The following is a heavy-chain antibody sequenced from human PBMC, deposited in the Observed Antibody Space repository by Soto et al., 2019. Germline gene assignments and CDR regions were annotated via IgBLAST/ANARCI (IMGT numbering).Heavy chain of an antibody. CDR1: GYTFTGYY. V-gene: IGHV1-2*02. J-gene: IGHJ4*02. Sequence: QVQLVQSGAAVKKSGASVKVSCKASGYTFTGYYIHWVRQAPGQGLEWMGEIGPNRGDTKYAQKFQGRVTMTRDTSISTVYMELSNLSPDDTAVYYCGRGRSGELVVFYWGQGTLVTVYS. CDR2: IGPNRGDT. CDR3: GRGRSGELVVFY. D-gene: IGHD2-15*01.